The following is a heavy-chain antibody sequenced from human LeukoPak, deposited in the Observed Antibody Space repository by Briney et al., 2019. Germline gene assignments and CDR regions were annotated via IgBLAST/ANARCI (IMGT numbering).Heavy chain of an antibody. J-gene: IGHJ4*02. CDR2: IYHSGST. D-gene: IGHD3-3*01. CDR1: GYSISSGYY. V-gene: IGHV4-38-2*01. Sequence: TSETLSLTCAVSGYSISSGYYWGWIRQPPGKGLEWIGSIYHSGSTYYNPSLKSRVTISVDTSKNQFSLKLSSVTAADTAVYYCASARFLEWRFDYWGQGTLVTVSS. CDR3: ASARFLEWRFDY.